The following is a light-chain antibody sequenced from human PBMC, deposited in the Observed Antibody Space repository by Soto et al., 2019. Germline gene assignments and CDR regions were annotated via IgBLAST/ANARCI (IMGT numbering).Light chain of an antibody. CDR1: SSDVGSYNL. Sequence: QSALTQPASVSGSPGQSITISCTGTSSDVGSYNLVSWYQQHPGKAPKLIIYEGSKRPSGVSNRFSGSKSGNTASLTISGLQAEDEGDYFCSSYAGSTTHVVIGGGTKLTVL. CDR2: EGS. J-gene: IGLJ2*01. V-gene: IGLV2-23*01. CDR3: SSYAGSTTHVV.